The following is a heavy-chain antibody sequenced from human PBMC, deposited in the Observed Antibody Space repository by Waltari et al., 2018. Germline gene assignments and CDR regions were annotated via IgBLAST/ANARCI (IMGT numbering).Heavy chain of an antibody. D-gene: IGHD1-1*01. CDR3: ARRDGYGYYFDY. V-gene: IGHV4-39*01. Sequence: IRQPPGKGLEWIGSIYYSGSTYYNPSLKSRVTISVDTSKNQFSLKLSSVTAADTAVYYCARRDGYGYYFDYWGQGTLVTVSS. CDR2: IYYSGST. J-gene: IGHJ4*02.